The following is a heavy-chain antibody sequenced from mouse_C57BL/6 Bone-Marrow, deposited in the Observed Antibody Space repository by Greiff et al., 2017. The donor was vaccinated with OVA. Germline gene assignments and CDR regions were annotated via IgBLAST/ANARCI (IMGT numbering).Heavy chain of an antibody. CDR3: ARQGYDYDDY. CDR1: GFTFSSYG. V-gene: IGHV5-6*01. J-gene: IGHJ2*01. CDR2: ISSGGSYT. D-gene: IGHD2-4*01. Sequence: EVKLVESGGDLVKPGGSLKLSCAASGFTFSSYGMSWVRQTPDKRLEWVATISSGGSYTYYPDSVKGRFTISRDNAKNTLYLQMISLKSEDTAMYDCARQGYDYDDYWGQGTTLTVSS.